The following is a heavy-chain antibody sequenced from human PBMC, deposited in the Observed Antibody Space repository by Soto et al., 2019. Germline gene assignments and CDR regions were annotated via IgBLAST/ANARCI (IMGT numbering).Heavy chain of an antibody. J-gene: IGHJ4*02. D-gene: IGHD3-16*02. CDR1: GYTFTKYR. Sequence: ASVKVSCKASGYTFTKYRISWVRQAPGQGLEWMGYNRNYAQKLQGRVTMTTDTATSTAYMELRSLRSDDTAMYYCARDRLPLGELSPGEYWGQGTVVTVSS. CDR3: ARDRLPLGELSPGEY. V-gene: IGHV1-18*01. CDR2: NR.